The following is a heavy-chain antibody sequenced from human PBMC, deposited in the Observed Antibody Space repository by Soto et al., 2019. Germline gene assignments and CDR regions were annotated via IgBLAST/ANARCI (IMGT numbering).Heavy chain of an antibody. J-gene: IGHJ4*02. D-gene: IGHD7-27*01. CDR1: AGSIRSGDYY. CDR3: AGELGTFYFDH. V-gene: IGHV4-30-4*01. Sequence: QVQLQESGAGLVKPSQTLSLTCTVSAGSIRSGDYYWTWIRQPPGKGLEWIGYIDRSGSAYYNPSLKSRATISIDTSNNQFSLKMTSVTAADTAVYYCAGELGTFYFDHWGQGTLVTVSS. CDR2: IDRSGSA.